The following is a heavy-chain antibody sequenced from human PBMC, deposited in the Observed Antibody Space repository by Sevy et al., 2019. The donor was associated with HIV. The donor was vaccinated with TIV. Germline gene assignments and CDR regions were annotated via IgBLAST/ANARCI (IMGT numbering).Heavy chain of an antibody. Sequence: SETLSLTCSVSGGSISSYYCSWIRQSPGKGLEWIGYVYYSGNTNYNPSLKSRVTISIDTSKNQFSLKLGSVTAAATAVYYCARDPIAVAPYFDNWGQGNLVTVSS. CDR2: VYYSGNT. J-gene: IGHJ4*02. CDR1: GGSISSYY. V-gene: IGHV4-59*01. D-gene: IGHD6-19*01. CDR3: ARDPIAVAPYFDN.